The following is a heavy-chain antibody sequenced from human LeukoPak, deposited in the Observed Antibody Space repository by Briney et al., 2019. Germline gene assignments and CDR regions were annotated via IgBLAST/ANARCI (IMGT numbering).Heavy chain of an antibody. CDR3: ARMAGRTLDH. Sequence: PSQTLSLTCAVSGGSISTIGYSWSWIRRPPGKGLEWIGYIFPTGCTSYSPSLKSRVTISLDRSKNLFSMTLNSVTAADTAVYYCARMAGRTLDHWGQGTLVTVSS. V-gene: IGHV4-30-2*01. CDR2: IFPTGCT. CDR1: GGSISTIGYS. J-gene: IGHJ4*02. D-gene: IGHD1-7*01.